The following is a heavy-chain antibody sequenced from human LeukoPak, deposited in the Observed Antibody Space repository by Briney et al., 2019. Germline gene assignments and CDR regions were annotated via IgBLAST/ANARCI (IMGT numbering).Heavy chain of an antibody. V-gene: IGHV3-21*04. CDR3: ARLGENYYGSSGYYRDAFDI. CDR2: ISSSSSYI. CDR1: GFTFSSYS. J-gene: IGHJ3*02. Sequence: GGSLRLSCAASGFTFSSYSMNWVRQAPGKGLEWVSSISSSSSYIYYADSVKGRFTISRDNAKNSLYLQMNSLRAEDTAVYYCARLGENYYGSSGYYRDAFDIWGQGTMVTVSS. D-gene: IGHD3-22*01.